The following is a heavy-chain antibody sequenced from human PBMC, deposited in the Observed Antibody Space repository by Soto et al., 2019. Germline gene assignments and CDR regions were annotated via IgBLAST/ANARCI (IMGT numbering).Heavy chain of an antibody. V-gene: IGHV3-11*05. CDR1: GFTFSDYY. D-gene: IGHD4-17*01. CDR3: ARDTLDYGGNSGAYYGMDV. CDR2: ISSSSYT. J-gene: IGHJ6*02. Sequence: GGSLRLSCAASGFTFSDYYMSWIRQAPGKGLEWVSYISSSSYTNYADSVKGRFTISRDNAKNSLYLQMNSLRAEDTAVYYCARDTLDYGGNSGAYYGMDVWGQGTTVTVSS.